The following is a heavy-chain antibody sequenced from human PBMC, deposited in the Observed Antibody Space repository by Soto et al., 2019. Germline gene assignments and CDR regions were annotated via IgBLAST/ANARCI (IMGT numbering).Heavy chain of an antibody. CDR3: ARGYGSGSLYYYYYYGMDV. D-gene: IGHD3-10*01. V-gene: IGHV4-31*03. CDR1: GGSISSGGYY. J-gene: IGHJ6*02. Sequence: PSETLSLTCTVSGGSISSGGYYWSWIRQHPGKGLEWIGYIYYSGSTYYNPSLKSRVTISVDTSKNQFSLKLSSVTAADTAVYYCARGYGSGSLYYYYYYGMDVWGQGTTVTVSS. CDR2: IYYSGST.